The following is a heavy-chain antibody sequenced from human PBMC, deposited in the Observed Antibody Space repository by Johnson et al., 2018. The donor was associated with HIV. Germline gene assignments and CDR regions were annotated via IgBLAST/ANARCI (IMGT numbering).Heavy chain of an antibody. CDR2: ISWDSGRI. J-gene: IGHJ3*02. V-gene: IGHV3-9*01. D-gene: IGHD3-16*01. CDR3: VKDIWASYDAFDI. CDR1: GFTVSSNY. Sequence: VQLVESGGGLVQPGGSLRLSCAASGFTVSSNYMSWVRQAPGKGLQWVSGISWDSGRIGYTDSVKDRFTISRDNAKNSLYLQMNSLRAEDTALYYCVKDIWASYDAFDIWGQGTMVTVSS.